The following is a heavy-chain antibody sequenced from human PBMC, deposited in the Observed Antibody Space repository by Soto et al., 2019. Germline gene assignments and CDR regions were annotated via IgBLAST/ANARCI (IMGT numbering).Heavy chain of an antibody. V-gene: IGHV3-7*01. CDR2: IKQDGSEE. CDR3: ARDADASGWYHYGMDV. J-gene: IGHJ6*02. Sequence: GGSLRLSCAASGFTLTSYWMNWFRQAPGRGLEWVANIKQDGSEEYYGDSVKGRFFISRDNAKNSLYLQLNSLRAEDTAVYYCARDADASGWYHYGMDVWGQGTMVTVSS. D-gene: IGHD6-19*01. CDR1: GFTLTSYW.